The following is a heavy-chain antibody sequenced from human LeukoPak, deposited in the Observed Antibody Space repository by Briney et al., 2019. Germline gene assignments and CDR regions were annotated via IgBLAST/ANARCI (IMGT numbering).Heavy chain of an antibody. V-gene: IGHV1-18*01. CDR3: ARGPLYYYDSSGYLDY. CDR1: GYTFITYG. D-gene: IGHD3-22*01. CDR2: ISAYSGNT. J-gene: IGHJ4*02. Sequence: GASVKVSCKTSGYTFITYGINWVRQAPGQGLEWMGWISAYSGNTNSAQKFQGRVTLTTDTSTSTAYMELRSLRSDDTAVYYCARGPLYYYDSSGYLDYWGQGTLVTVSS.